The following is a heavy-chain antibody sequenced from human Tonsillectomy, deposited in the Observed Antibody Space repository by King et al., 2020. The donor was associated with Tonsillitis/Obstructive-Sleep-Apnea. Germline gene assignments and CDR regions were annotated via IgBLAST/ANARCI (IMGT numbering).Heavy chain of an antibody. CDR1: GYTFTSYG. Sequence: QLVQSGAEVKKPGASVKVSCKASGYTFTSYGITWVRQAPGQGLEWMGWISTYNGNTNYAQKLQGRVTMTTDTSTRTAYMELRSLISDDTAVYYCARADEYSGWFDPWGQGTLVTVSS. D-gene: IGHD5-12*01. CDR3: ARADEYSGWFDP. CDR2: ISTYNGNT. V-gene: IGHV1-18*01. J-gene: IGHJ5*02.